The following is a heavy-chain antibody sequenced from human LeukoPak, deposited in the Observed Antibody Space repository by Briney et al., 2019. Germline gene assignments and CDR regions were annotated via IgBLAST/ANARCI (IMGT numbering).Heavy chain of an antibody. D-gene: IGHD6-19*01. CDR2: ISWNSGSI. V-gene: IGHV3-9*03. CDR1: GFTFDDYA. CDR3: AKDKSSGWRGSWFDP. Sequence: GGSLRLSCAASGFTFDDYAMHWVRQAPGKGLEWVSVISWNSGSIGYADSVKGRFTISRDNAKNSLYLQMNSLRAEDMALYYCAKDKSSGWRGSWFDPWGQGTLVTVSS. J-gene: IGHJ5*02.